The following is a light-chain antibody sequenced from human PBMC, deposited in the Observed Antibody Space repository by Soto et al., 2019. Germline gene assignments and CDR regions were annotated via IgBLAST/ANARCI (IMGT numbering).Light chain of an antibody. J-gene: IGLJ7*01. CDR3: QSYDSSLSGSGV. V-gene: IGLV1-40*01. Sequence: QSALTQPPSVSGAPGQRVTISCTGSSSNIGAGYHVHWYQQLPGTAPKLLIYGSTNRPSGVPDRFSGSNSGTSASLAISGLRAEDEADYYCQSYDSSLSGSGVFGGGTQLTVL. CDR2: GST. CDR1: SSNIGAGYH.